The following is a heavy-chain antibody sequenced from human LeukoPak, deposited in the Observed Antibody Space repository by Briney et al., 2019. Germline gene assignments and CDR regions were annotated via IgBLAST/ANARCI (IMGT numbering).Heavy chain of an antibody. CDR2: ISAYNGNT. Sequence: ASVKVSCKASGGTFSSYAISWVRQAPGQGLEWMGWISAYNGNTNYAQKLQGRVTMTTDTSTSTAYMELRSLRSDDTAVYYCARVDTSGDFDYWGQGTLVTVSS. CDR3: ARVDTSGDFDY. V-gene: IGHV1-18*01. J-gene: IGHJ4*02. CDR1: GGTFSSYA. D-gene: IGHD6-19*01.